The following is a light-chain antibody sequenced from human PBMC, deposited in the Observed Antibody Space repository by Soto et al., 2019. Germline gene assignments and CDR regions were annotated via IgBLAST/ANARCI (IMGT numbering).Light chain of an antibody. V-gene: IGLV1-40*01. Sequence: QSVLTQPPSVSGAPGQRVTISCTGSSSNIGAGYDVHWYQQLPGTAPKLLIYGNSNRPSGVPDRFSGSKSGTSASLAITGLRAEDEADYYCCSYAGDRDVIFGGGTKLTVL. CDR1: SSNIGAGYD. CDR2: GNS. J-gene: IGLJ2*01. CDR3: CSYAGDRDVI.